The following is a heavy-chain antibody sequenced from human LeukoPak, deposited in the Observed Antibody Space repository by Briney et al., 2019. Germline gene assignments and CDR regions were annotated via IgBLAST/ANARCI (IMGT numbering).Heavy chain of an antibody. Sequence: GGSLRLSCAASGNYWMHWVRQAPGKGLVWVSHINSDGSWTGYADSVKGRFTISKDNAKNTVYPQMNNLRAEDTAVYYCVSFYETNWGRGTLVTVSS. CDR3: VSFYETN. CDR1: GNYW. J-gene: IGHJ4*02. V-gene: IGHV3-74*01. D-gene: IGHD2-2*01. CDR2: INSDGSWT.